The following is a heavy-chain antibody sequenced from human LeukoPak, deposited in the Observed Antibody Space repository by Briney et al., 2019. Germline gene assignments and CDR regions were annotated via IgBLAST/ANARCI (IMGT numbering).Heavy chain of an antibody. Sequence: SETLSLTCTVSGGSISIYYWSWIRQPPGKGLEWIGYIYYSGSTNYNPSLKSRVTISEDTSKNQFSLKLSSVTAADTAVYYCARSDYVWGSYRYYFDYWGQGTLVTVSS. D-gene: IGHD3-16*02. CDR1: GGSISIYY. CDR3: ARSDYVWGSYRYYFDY. CDR2: IYYSGST. J-gene: IGHJ4*02. V-gene: IGHV4-59*13.